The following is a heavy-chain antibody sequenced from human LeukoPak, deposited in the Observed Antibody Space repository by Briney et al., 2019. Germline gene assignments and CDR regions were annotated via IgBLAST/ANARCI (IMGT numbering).Heavy chain of an antibody. J-gene: IGHJ1*01. CDR3: ARHSPIFAEYFQH. V-gene: IGHV4-59*08. Sequence: SETLSLTCTVSGGSISSYYWSWIRQPPGKGLEWIGYIYYSGSTNYNPSLKSRVTISVDTSKNQFSLKLSSVTAADTAVYCCARHSPIFAEYFQHWGQGTLVTVSS. CDR1: GGSISSYY. D-gene: IGHD3-3*01. CDR2: IYYSGST.